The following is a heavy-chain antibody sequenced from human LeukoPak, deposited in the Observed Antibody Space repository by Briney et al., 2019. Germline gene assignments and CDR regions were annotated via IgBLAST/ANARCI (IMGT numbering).Heavy chain of an antibody. V-gene: IGHV1-2*02. Sequence: ASVKVSCKASGYTFTGYYMHWVRQAPGQGLEWMGWINPNSGGTNYAQKFQGRVTMTRDTSISTAYMELSRLRSDDTAVYYCARVGRVRQQLDHFDYWGQGTLVTVSS. CDR1: GYTFTGYY. CDR2: INPNSGGT. CDR3: ARVGRVRQQLDHFDY. D-gene: IGHD6-13*01. J-gene: IGHJ4*02.